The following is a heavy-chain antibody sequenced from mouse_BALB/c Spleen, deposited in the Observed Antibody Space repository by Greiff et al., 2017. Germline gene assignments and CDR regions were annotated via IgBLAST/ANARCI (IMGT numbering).Heavy chain of an antibody. CDR1: GYTFTDYN. Sequence: EVQLQESGPELVKPGASVKISCKASGYTFTDYNMHWVKQSHGQGLEWIGYIYPYNGGTGYNQKFKSKATLTVDNSSSTAYMELRSLTSEDSAVYYCARENGYGYYAMDDWGQGTSVTGSS. J-gene: IGHJ4*01. CDR3: ARENGYGYYAMDD. D-gene: IGHD2-2*01. CDR2: IYPYNGGT. V-gene: IGHV1S29*02.